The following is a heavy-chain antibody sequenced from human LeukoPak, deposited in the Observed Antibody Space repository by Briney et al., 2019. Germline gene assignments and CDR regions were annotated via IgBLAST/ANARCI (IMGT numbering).Heavy chain of an antibody. Sequence: PSETLSLTCTVSGGSISSYYWSWIRRPPGQGLGWMGDMDYSVSTTYNPSLKSRVTISVDTSKNQFSLTLSSVTAADTAVYYCARVRYGDCFDYWGQGTLVTVSS. CDR3: ARVRYGDCFDY. J-gene: IGHJ4*02. CDR1: GGSISSYY. CDR2: MDYSVST. D-gene: IGHD4-17*01. V-gene: IGHV4-59*01.